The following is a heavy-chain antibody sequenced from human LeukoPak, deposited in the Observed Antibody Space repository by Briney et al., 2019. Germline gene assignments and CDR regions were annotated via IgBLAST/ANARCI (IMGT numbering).Heavy chain of an antibody. CDR1: GGSISSYY. D-gene: IGHD3-9*01. J-gene: IGHJ5*02. CDR2: IYTSGST. V-gene: IGHV4-4*07. CDR3: ARGYYDILTGYYYSNWFDP. Sequence: SETLSLTCTVSGGSISSYYWSWIRQPAGKGLEWIGRIYTSGSTNYNPSLKSRVTMSVDTSKNQFSLKLSSVTAADTAVYYCARGYYDILTGYYYSNWFDPWGQGTLVTVSS.